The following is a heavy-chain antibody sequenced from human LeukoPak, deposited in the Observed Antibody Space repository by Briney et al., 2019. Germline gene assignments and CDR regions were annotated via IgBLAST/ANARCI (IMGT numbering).Heavy chain of an antibody. Sequence: SVKVSCTASGGTFSNYAISWVRQAPGQGLEWMGGLIPLYGATNYTQRFQGRITITTDESTTTAYMELSSLRSEDTAVYFCAVGDPFNYYMDLWGKGTTVTVFS. CDR1: GGTFSNYA. J-gene: IGHJ6*03. CDR2: LIPLYGAT. CDR3: AVGDPFNYYMDL. V-gene: IGHV1-69*05. D-gene: IGHD4-17*01.